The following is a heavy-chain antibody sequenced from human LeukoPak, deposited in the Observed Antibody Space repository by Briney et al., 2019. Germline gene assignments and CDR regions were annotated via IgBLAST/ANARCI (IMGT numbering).Heavy chain of an antibody. CDR3: ARGGLRHYYYYYMDV. V-gene: IGHV3-21*01. D-gene: IGHD4-17*01. CDR2: ISSSSSYI. Sequence: GGSLRLSCAASGFTFSTYSMNWVRQAPGKGLQWVSSISSSSSYISYADSVKGRFTISRDNAKNSLYLQMNSLRAEDTAVYYCARGGLRHYYYYYMDVWGKGTTFTVSS. CDR1: GFTFSTYS. J-gene: IGHJ6*03.